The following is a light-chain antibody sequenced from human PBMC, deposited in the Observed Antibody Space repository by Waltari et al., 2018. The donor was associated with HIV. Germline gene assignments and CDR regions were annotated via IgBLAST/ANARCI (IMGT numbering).Light chain of an antibody. V-gene: IGLV1-40*01. J-gene: IGLJ2*01. CDR1: SSNIGAGYD. CDR2: ANI. CDR3: QSFDSSLTTSGVI. Sequence: QYVLTQPPSVSGAPGQRVTISCTGSSSNIGAGYDVHWYQQLPGTAPKLLIYANINRPSGVPDRFSGSKSGSSASLAITGLQAEDEAHYYCQSFDSSLTTSGVIFGGGTTPTVL.